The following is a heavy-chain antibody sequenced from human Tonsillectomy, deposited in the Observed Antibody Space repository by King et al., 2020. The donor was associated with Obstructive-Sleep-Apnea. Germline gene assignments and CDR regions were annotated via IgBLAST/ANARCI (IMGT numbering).Heavy chain of an antibody. D-gene: IGHD1-26*01. Sequence: QLVQSGTEVKKPGASVKVSCKGSGYNFTNYGITWVRQAPGQGLEWMGRVSSYNGDTNYAQKLQGRVTMTTDTSTNTAYLELTSLRSDDTAVYYCARAREEGDYWGQGTLVTVSS. CDR2: VSSYNGDT. CDR3: ARAREEGDY. V-gene: IGHV1-18*01. J-gene: IGHJ4*02. CDR1: GYNFTNYG.